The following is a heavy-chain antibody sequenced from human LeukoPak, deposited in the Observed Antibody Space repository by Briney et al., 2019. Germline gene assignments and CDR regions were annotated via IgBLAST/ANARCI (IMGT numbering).Heavy chain of an antibody. CDR3: ASVMGAVAGFDY. J-gene: IGHJ4*02. CDR1: GFTFTSYA. CDR2: INAGNGNT. D-gene: IGHD6-19*01. Sequence: GGSLRLSCAASGFTFTSYAMHWVRQAPGQRLEWMGWINAGNGNTKYSQKFQGRVTITRDTSASTAYMELSSLRSEDTAVYYCASVMGAVAGFDYWGQGTLVTVSS. V-gene: IGHV1-3*01.